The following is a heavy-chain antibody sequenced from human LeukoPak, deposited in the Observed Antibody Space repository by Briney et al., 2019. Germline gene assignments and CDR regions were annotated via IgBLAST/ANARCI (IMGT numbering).Heavy chain of an antibody. J-gene: IGHJ3*02. D-gene: IGHD3-22*01. CDR3: AREYDSSGYGAFDI. V-gene: IGHV3-7*01. CDR2: IKQDGSEK. CDR1: GFTFSSYW. Sequence: GGSLRLSCAAPGFTFSSYWMSWVRQAPGKGLEWVANIKQDGSEKYYVDSVKGRFTISRDNAKNSLYLQMNSLRAEDTAVYYCAREYDSSGYGAFDIWGQGTMVTVSS.